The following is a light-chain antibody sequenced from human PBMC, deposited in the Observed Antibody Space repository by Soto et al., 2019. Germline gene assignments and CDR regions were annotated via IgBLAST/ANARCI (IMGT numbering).Light chain of an antibody. CDR3: QSYDSSLSGSVV. CDR1: SSNIGAGYD. Sequence: QSVLTQPPSVSGAPGQRVTISCTGSSSNIGAGYDVHWYQQIPGTAPKLLISANNNRPSGVPDRFSGFNSGTSASLAITGLQVEDEADYYCQSYDSSLSGSVVFGGGTKLTVL. V-gene: IGLV1-40*01. J-gene: IGLJ2*01. CDR2: ANN.